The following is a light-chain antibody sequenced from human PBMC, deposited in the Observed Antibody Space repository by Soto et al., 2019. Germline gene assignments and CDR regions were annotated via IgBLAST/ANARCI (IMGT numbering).Light chain of an antibody. V-gene: IGLV2-14*01. J-gene: IGLJ2*01. CDR3: SSYTSTNTLV. Sequence: QSALTQPASVSGSPGQSITISCTGTSSDVGGYKFVTWYQQHPGKAPKLMIYDVSNRPSGVSNRFSGSKSGSTASLTISGLQAEDEADYYCSSYTSTNTLVFGGGTKLTVL. CDR1: SSDVGGYKF. CDR2: DVS.